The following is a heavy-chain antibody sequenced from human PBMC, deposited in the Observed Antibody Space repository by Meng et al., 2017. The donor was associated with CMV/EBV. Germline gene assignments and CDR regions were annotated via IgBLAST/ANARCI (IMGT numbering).Heavy chain of an antibody. V-gene: IGHV3-53*05. CDR2: IYSGGST. CDR3: ARSQRDYFDY. Sequence: GESLKISCAASGFTVSSNYMSWVRQAPGKGLEWVSVIYSGGSTYYADSVKGRFTISRDNSKNTLYLQMNSLRAEDTAVYYCARSQRDYFDYWGQGTLVTVSS. CDR1: GFTVSSNY. J-gene: IGHJ4*02.